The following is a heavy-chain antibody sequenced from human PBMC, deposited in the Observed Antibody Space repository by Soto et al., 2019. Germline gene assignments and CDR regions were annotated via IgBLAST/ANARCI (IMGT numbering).Heavy chain of an antibody. J-gene: IGHJ4*02. CDR3: ARALGYSSTSRLDL. D-gene: IGHD6-19*01. V-gene: IGHV1-8*01. CDR2: MNPDPGNT. CDR1: GYTFTTYD. Sequence: QVQLVQSGAEVEKPGASVKVSCKASGYTFTTYDFNWVRQAPGHGLEWMGWMNPDPGNTGYAQKFQGGVTMPRDMSISTAFMSVRGLAGEDTAVYYCARALGYSSTSRLDLWGQGTRVTVSS.